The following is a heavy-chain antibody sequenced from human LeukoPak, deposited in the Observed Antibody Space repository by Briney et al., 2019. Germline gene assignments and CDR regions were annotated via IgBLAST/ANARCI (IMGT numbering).Heavy chain of an antibody. CDR2: IKTDGTIT. CDR1: GFTFSSYW. V-gene: IGHV3-74*01. Sequence: GGSLTLSCAASGFTFSSYWIHWVRQAPGEGLVWVSRIKTDGTITTYADSVEGRFTISRDNAKNTVYLQMNGLRAEDTAVYYCARAKTGNWYFDLWGRGTLVTVSS. J-gene: IGHJ2*01. CDR3: ARAKTGNWYFDL. D-gene: IGHD3-10*01.